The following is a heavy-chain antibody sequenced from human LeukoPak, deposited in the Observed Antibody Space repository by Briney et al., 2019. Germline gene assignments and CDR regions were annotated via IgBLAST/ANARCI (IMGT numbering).Heavy chain of an antibody. J-gene: IGHJ3*02. D-gene: IGHD3-22*01. CDR1: GGSISSGDYY. CDR3: ARVGYDSSGPDAFDI. CDR2: IYYSGST. V-gene: IGHV4-30-4*01. Sequence: SETLSLTCTVYGGSISSGDYYWSWIRQPPGKGLEWIGYIYYSGSTYYNPSLKRRVTISVDTSKNQFSLKLSSVTAADTAVYYCARVGYDSSGPDAFDIWGQGTMVTVSS.